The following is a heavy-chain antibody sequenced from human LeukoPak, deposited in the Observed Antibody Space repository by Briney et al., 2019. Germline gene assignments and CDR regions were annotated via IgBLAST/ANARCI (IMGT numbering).Heavy chain of an antibody. V-gene: IGHV3-23*01. Sequence: GGSLRLSCAASGFTFSSYAMHWVRQAPGKGLEWVSAISGSGGSTYYADSVKGRFTISRDNSKNTLYLQMNSLRAEDTAVYYCAKRQTIVGASFDYWGQGTLVTVSS. D-gene: IGHD1-26*01. CDR2: ISGSGGST. CDR1: GFTFSSYA. J-gene: IGHJ4*02. CDR3: AKRQTIVGASFDY.